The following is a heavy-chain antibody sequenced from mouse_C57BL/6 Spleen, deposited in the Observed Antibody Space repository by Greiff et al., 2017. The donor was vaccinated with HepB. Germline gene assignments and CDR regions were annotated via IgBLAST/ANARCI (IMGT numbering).Heavy chain of an antibody. V-gene: IGHV1-69*01. J-gene: IGHJ2*01. CDR1: GYTFTSYW. CDR2: IDPSDSYP. D-gene: IGHD2-2*01. Sequence: VQLQQPGAELVMPGASVKLSCKASGYTFTSYWMHWVKQRPGQGLEWIGEIDPSDSYPNYNQKFKGKSTLTVDKSSSTAYMQLSSLTSEDSAVYYCSRRYGYEGYYFDYWGQGTTLTVSS. CDR3: SRRYGYEGYYFDY.